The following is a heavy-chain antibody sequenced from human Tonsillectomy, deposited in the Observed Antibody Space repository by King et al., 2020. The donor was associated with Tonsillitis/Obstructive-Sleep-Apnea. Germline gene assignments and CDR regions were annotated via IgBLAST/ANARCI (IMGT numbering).Heavy chain of an antibody. CDR2: ISYTGTT. Sequence: LQLQESGPGLVKPSETLSLTCTVSGGSIGTSSYFWGWVRQPPGKGLEWIGSISYTGTTYYNPSLKSRVSISVDTSKTQFSLNLGSVTAADTAVFYCAEGTVIFHFDSWGQGTLVTVSS. D-gene: IGHD3-10*01. CDR1: GGSIGTSSYF. CDR3: AEGTVIFHFDS. V-gene: IGHV4-39*01. J-gene: IGHJ4*02.